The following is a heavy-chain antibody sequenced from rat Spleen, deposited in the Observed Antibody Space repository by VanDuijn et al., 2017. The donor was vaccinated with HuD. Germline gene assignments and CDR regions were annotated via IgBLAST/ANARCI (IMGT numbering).Heavy chain of an antibody. CDR2: ISPSGGGT. CDR3: VRQDTSGYSNWFAY. J-gene: IGHJ3*01. CDR1: GFTFNNYD. V-gene: IGHV5-25*01. Sequence: EVQLVESGGGLVQPGGSLKLSCAASGFTFNNYDMAWVRQAPTKGLEWVASISPSGGGTWYRDSVKGRFTVSRDNADSTLYLQMDSLRSEDTATYYCVRQDTSGYSNWFAYWGQGTLVTVSS. D-gene: IGHD4-3*01.